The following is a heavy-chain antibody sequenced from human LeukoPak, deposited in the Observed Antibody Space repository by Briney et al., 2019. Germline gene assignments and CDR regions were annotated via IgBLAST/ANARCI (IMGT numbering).Heavy chain of an antibody. J-gene: IGHJ4*02. CDR3: ARGEYGDSTDY. CDR1: GGTFSSYA. Sequence: ASVKVSCKASGGTFSSYAISWVRQAPGQGLEWMGRIIPILGIANYAQKFQGRVTITADKSTSTAYMELSSLRSEVTAVYYCARGEYGDSTDYWGQGTLVTVSS. D-gene: IGHD4-17*01. V-gene: IGHV1-69*04. CDR2: IIPILGIA.